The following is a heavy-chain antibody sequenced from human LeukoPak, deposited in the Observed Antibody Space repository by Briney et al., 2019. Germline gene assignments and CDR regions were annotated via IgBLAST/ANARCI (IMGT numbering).Heavy chain of an antibody. Sequence: PGGSLRLSCAASRFMFRAAAMTWVRQAPGKGLDWVSDISGSGGVTYYADSVKGRFTISRDNSKSALYLQMNSLKAEDTALYFCAKLRTTVLSPADFWGQGALVTVSS. D-gene: IGHD4-23*01. V-gene: IGHV3-23*01. CDR2: ISGSGGVT. J-gene: IGHJ4*02. CDR3: AKLRTTVLSPADF. CDR1: RFMFRAAA.